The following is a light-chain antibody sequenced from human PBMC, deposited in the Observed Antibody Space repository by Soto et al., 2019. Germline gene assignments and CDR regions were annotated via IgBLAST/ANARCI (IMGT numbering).Light chain of an antibody. J-gene: IGKJ2*01. Sequence: EIVLTQSPATLSLSPGERATLSCRASQSVSSYLAWYQQKPGQAPRLLIYDASNRASDIPARFSGSGSGTDFPLTIRSLEPEDFAVYYCQQRASWPPYTFGQGTKLEIK. CDR2: DAS. CDR1: QSVSSY. V-gene: IGKV3-11*01. CDR3: QQRASWPPYT.